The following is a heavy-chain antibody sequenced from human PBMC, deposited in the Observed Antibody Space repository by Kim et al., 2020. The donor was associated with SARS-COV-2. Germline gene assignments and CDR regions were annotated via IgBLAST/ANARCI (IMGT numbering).Heavy chain of an antibody. CDR3: ARLYSSGYYSPSCYFDY. J-gene: IGHJ4*02. V-gene: IGHV4-39*01. D-gene: IGHD3-22*01. CDR2: IYYSGST. CDR1: GGSISSSSYY. Sequence: SETLSLTCTVSGGSISSSSYYWGWIRQPPGKGLEWIGSIYYSGSTYYNPSLKSRVTISVDTSKNQFSLTLSSVTAADTSVYYCARLYSSGYYSPSCYFDYWGPGTLVTVSS.